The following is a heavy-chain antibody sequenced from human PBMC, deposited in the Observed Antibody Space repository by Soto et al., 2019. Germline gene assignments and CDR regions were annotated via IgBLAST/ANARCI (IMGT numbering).Heavy chain of an antibody. CDR2: ISGSGGST. J-gene: IGHJ5*02. V-gene: IGHV3-23*01. CDR1: GFTFSSYA. D-gene: IGHD3-3*01. CDR3: AKDRLTIFGVVIPYRFAP. Sequence: EVQLLESGGGLVQPGGSLRLSCAASGFTFSSYAMSWVRQAPGKGLEWVSAISGSGGSTYYAHSVKGRFTMSRDNSKKTLYLQMNSLRGEDTDVYYCAKDRLTIFGVVIPYRFAPWGQGTLVTVSS.